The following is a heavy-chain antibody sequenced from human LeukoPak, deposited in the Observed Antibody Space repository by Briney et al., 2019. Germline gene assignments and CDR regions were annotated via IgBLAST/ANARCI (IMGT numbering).Heavy chain of an antibody. J-gene: IGHJ5*02. CDR1: GYTLTELS. D-gene: IGHD3-9*01. V-gene: IGHV1-24*01. Sequence: GASVKVSCRVSGYTLTELSMHWVRQAPGKGLEWMGGFDPEDGETIYAQKFQGRVTMTEDTSTDTAYMELSSLRSEDTAVYYCATDLLSPLRYFDWLVPWGQGTLVTVSS. CDR2: FDPEDGET. CDR3: ATDLLSPLRYFDWLVP.